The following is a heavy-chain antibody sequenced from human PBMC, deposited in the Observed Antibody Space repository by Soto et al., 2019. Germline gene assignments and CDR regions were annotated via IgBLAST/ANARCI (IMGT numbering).Heavy chain of an antibody. CDR3: ARLFEAVAGLDDFDI. CDR2: ISYDGSNK. J-gene: IGHJ3*02. CDR1: GFTFSSYG. D-gene: IGHD6-19*01. V-gene: IGHV3-30*03. Sequence: QVQLVESGGGVVQPGRSLRLSCAASGFTFSSYGMHWVRQAPGKGLEWVAVISYDGSNKYYADSVNGRFTISRDNSKNTLYLQRNGRRAEDTAVYYCARLFEAVAGLDDFDIWGQGTMVTVSS.